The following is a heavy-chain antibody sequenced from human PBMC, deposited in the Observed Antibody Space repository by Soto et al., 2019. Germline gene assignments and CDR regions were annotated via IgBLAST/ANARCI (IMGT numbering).Heavy chain of an antibody. CDR1: GFTFSHYA. CDR3: TREASSWGFAFDL. V-gene: IGHV3-23*01. D-gene: IGHD3-16*01. J-gene: IGHJ3*01. CDR2: IFGSGAPT. Sequence: DVQLLESGGGLVQPGGSLRLSCAASGFTFSHYAMSWFRQAPGKGLQWVSTIFGSGAPTHYADSVKGRFGISRDNSNNMLFLEMNSLKDEDTAVYYCTREASSWGFAFDLWGQGTRVAVSS.